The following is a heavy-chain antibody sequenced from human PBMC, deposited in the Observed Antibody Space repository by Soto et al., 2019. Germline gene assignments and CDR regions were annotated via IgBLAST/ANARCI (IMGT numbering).Heavy chain of an antibody. CDR1: RGAISSYY. Sequence: QMQLQESGPGLVKPSETLSLTCTVSRGAISSYYWSWIRQPPGKGLEWIGYSHYSGSTNYNPSLKSRVTISVDTSRNQFSLKLTFVTAADTAVYFCARSVYGEFLYSDHWGPGTLVTVSS. CDR2: SHYSGST. CDR3: ARSVYGEFLYSDH. V-gene: IGHV4-59*08. D-gene: IGHD3-10*01. J-gene: IGHJ4*02.